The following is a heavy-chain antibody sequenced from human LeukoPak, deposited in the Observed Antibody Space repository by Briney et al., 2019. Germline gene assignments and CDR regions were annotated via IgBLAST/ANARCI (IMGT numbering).Heavy chain of an antibody. J-gene: IGHJ4*02. CDR2: FYNTGST. V-gene: IGHV4-59*01. CDR3: ARGVRGFSGYDSIVAYFDF. Sequence: SETLSLTCTVSGGSISGYYWSWIRQPPGKGLEWIGYFYNTGSTKYNPSLKSRVTISGDTSKKQFSLTLTSVTAADTAVYFCARGVRGFSGYDSIVAYFDFWGQGTLLTVSS. CDR1: GGSISGYY. D-gene: IGHD5-12*01.